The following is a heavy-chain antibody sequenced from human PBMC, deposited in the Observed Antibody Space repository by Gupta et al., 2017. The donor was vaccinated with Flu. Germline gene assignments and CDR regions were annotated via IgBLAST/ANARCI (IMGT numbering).Heavy chain of an antibody. CDR3: APSPTSASPG. Sequence: EVQLVQSGGGLVRPGGSLRLPCAASGFTFVTSWMHWVRQAPGEGLQWVSRISEDGSSTNYADSVKGRFTISRDNAKNTLYLQMNSLRAEDTAIYYCAPSPTSASPGWGQGTLVTVSS. J-gene: IGHJ4*02. CDR1: GFTFVTSW. CDR2: ISEDGSST. V-gene: IGHV3-74*01. D-gene: IGHD4-4*01.